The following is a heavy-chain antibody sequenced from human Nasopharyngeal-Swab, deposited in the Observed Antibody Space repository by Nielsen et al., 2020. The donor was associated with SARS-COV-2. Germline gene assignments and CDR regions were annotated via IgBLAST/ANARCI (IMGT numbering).Heavy chain of an antibody. D-gene: IGHD3-22*01. J-gene: IGHJ5*02. Sequence: GESLKISCAASGFTFSSYSMNWVRQAPGKGLEWVSSISSSSSYIYYADSVKGRFTISRDNAKNSLYLQMNSLRAKDTAVYYCARVIWLNYYDSSGVNWFDPWGQGTLVTVSS. CDR3: ARVIWLNYYDSSGVNWFDP. CDR2: ISSSSSYI. V-gene: IGHV3-21*01. CDR1: GFTFSSYS.